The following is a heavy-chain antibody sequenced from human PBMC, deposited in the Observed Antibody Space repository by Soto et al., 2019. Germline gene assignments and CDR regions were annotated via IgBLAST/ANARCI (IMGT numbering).Heavy chain of an antibody. CDR2: IYYTGST. D-gene: IGHD6-13*01. CDR1: GGSISNYY. V-gene: IGHV4-59*01. Sequence: PSETQSLTYTVSGGSISNYYGSWIRQPPGMGLEWIGDIYYTGSTNYNPSLKSRVTISVDTSKNQFSLKLSSVTAADTAVYYCARVGSSWYLGMDVWGQGTTVTVSS. J-gene: IGHJ6*02. CDR3: ARVGSSWYLGMDV.